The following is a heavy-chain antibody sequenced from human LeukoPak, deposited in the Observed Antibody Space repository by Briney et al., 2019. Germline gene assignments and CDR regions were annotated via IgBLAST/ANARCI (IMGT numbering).Heavy chain of an antibody. Sequence: SETLSLTCTVSGGSISSYYWSWIRQPPGKGLEWIGYIYYSGSTNYNPSLKSRVTISVDTSKNQFSLKLSSVTAADTAVYYCARQLGYCSSTSCYPFDYWGQGTLVTVSS. D-gene: IGHD2-2*01. CDR2: IYYSGST. J-gene: IGHJ4*02. CDR3: ARQLGYCSSTSCYPFDY. CDR1: GGSISSYY. V-gene: IGHV4-59*08.